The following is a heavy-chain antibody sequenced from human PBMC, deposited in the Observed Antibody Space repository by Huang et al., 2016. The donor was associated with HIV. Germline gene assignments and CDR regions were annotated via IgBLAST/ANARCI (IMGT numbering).Heavy chain of an antibody. D-gene: IGHD2-15*01. CDR3: AREWLGGYDY. J-gene: IGHJ4*02. CDR1: GGSFSGYY. Sequence: QVQLQQWGAGLLKPSETLSLTCAVYGGSFSGYYWTWIRQPPGKGLEWIGEINHSGSTNYNPALKSRVTRSVDTSKKQCSLRLRSVTAADTAVYYCAREWLGGYDYWGQGTQVTVSS. CDR2: INHSGST. V-gene: IGHV4-34*01.